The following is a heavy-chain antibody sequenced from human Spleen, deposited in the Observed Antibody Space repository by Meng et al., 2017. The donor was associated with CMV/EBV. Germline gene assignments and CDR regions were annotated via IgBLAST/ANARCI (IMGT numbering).Heavy chain of an antibody. D-gene: IGHD3-3*01. J-gene: IGHJ4*02. CDR2: INSDGSST. V-gene: IGHV3-74*01. CDR1: GFTFSSYW. Sequence: GESLKISCAASGFTFSSYWMHWVRQAPGKGLVWVSRINSDGSSTSYADSVKGRFTISRDNANSALYLQMDRLRVEDTAVYYCARAFYDFWSGIGYWGQGVLVTVSS. CDR3: ARAFYDFWSGIGY.